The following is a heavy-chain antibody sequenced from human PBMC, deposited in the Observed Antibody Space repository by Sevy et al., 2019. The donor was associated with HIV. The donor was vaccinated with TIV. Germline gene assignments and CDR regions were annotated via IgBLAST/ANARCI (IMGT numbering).Heavy chain of an antibody. CDR3: TTDIIPSGSYSFLFDY. CDR1: GFTFSNAW. CDR2: IKSKTDGGTT. J-gene: IGHJ4*02. D-gene: IGHD1-26*01. Sequence: GGSLRLSCAASGFTFSNAWMNWVRQAPGKGLEWVGRIKSKTDGGTTDYTAPVKGRFTISRDDSKNTLYLQMNSLKTEDTTVYYCTTDIIPSGSYSFLFDYWGQGTLVTVSS. V-gene: IGHV3-15*07.